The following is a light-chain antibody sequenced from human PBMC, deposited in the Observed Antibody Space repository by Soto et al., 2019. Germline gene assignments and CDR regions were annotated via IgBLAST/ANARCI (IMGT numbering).Light chain of an antibody. CDR2: DNV. V-gene: IGLV1-51*01. CDR1: LSNIEINY. Sequence: QSVLTQPPSVSAAPGQNVTISCTGSLSNIEINYVSWYQHLRGTAPKLLIFDNVSRPSGIPNRFSGSKSGTSATLDITGLQTGDEAEYYCGAWDNVLSVMLFGGGTQVTVL. J-gene: IGLJ2*01. CDR3: GAWDNVLSVML.